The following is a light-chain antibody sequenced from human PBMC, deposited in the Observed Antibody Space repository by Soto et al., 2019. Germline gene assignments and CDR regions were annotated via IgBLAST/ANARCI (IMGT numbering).Light chain of an antibody. V-gene: IGKV1-27*01. CDR2: AAS. CDR3: QKYNGSPRT. J-gene: IGKJ1*01. CDR1: QGISNY. Sequence: DIQMTQSPSSLSASAGDRVTMTCRASQGISNYLAWYQQKPGKVPKLLIDAASTLQSGVPSRFSGSGSGTDFTLTISSLQPEDVATYFCQKYNGSPRTFGQGTNVEIK.